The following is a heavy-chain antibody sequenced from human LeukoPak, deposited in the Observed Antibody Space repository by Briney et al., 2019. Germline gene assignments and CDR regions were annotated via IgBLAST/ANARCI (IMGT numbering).Heavy chain of an antibody. Sequence: SETLSLTCTVPGGSISSYYWSWIRQPPGKGLEWIGYIYYSGSTNYNPSLKSRVTISVDTSKNQFSLQLNSVTPEDTAVYYCARVLGGSLDYWGQGTLVTVSS. J-gene: IGHJ4*02. CDR1: GGSISSYY. CDR2: IYYSGST. CDR3: ARVLGGSLDY. V-gene: IGHV4-59*12. D-gene: IGHD1-26*01.